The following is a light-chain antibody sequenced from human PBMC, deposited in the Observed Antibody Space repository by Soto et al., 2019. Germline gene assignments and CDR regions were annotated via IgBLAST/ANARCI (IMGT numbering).Light chain of an antibody. Sequence: QSVLAQPRSVSGSPGQSVTLSCTGTSSDVGGYDFVSWYQQYPGKAPKLIIFDVTARTSAVPDRFSGSKSGNSASLTISGLQAEDEADYYCSSYAGSYILGVFGGGTKLTVL. CDR1: SSDVGGYDF. CDR2: DVT. CDR3: SSYAGSYILGV. V-gene: IGLV2-11*01. J-gene: IGLJ3*02.